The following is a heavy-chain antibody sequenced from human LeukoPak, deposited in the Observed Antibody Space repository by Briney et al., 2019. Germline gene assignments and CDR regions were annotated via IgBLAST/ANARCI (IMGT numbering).Heavy chain of an antibody. CDR1: GFTVSSYY. CDR3: EDGIRDGYKDY. J-gene: IGHJ4*02. V-gene: IGHV3-53*01. CDR2: IYSGGST. Sequence: PGRSLRLSCAAPGFTVSSYYMSLVRQAPGKGLEWVSVIYSGGSTYYADSVKGRFTISRDNSKNTLYLQMNSLRAEDTSLYQGEDGIRDGYKDYWGQGTLVTVSS. D-gene: IGHD5-24*01.